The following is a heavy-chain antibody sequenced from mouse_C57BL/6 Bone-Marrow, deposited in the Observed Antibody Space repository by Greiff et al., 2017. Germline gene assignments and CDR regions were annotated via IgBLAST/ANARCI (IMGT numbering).Heavy chain of an antibody. D-gene: IGHD2-13*01. CDR3: ARAGDPHYYAMDY. CDR2: INPGSGGT. V-gene: IGHV1-54*01. J-gene: IGHJ4*01. Sequence: VQLQQSGAELVRPGTSVKVSCKASGYAFTNYLIEWVKQRPGQGLEWIGVINPGSGGTNYNEKFKGKATLTADKSSSTAYMQLSSLTSEDSAVYFCARAGDPHYYAMDYWGQGTSVTVSS. CDR1: GYAFTNYL.